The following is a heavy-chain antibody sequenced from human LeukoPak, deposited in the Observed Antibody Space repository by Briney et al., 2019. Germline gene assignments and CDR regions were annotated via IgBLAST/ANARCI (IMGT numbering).Heavy chain of an antibody. CDR2: INHSGST. CDR1: GGSFSGYY. J-gene: IGHJ4*02. V-gene: IGHV4-34*01. CDR3: ARSPGIAAAGPYDY. Sequence: SETLSLTCAVYGGSFSGYYWSWLRQPPGKGLEWIGEINHSGSTNYNPSLKSRVTISVDTSKNQFSLKLSSVTAADTAVYYCARSPGIAAAGPYDYWGQGTLVTVCS. D-gene: IGHD6-13*01.